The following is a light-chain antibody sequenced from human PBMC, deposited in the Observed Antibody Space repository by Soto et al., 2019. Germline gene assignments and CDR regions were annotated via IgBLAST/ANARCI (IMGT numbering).Light chain of an antibody. CDR3: CSYAGSSTLV. CDR2: EGS. V-gene: IGLV2-23*01. Sequence: QSALTQPASVSGSPEQSITIPCTGTSSDVGNYNLVSWYQHNQGKAPKLMIYEGSKRPSGVSNRFSGSQSGNTASLTISGLQAEDEAHYYCCSYAGSSTLVFGGGTKLTVL. J-gene: IGLJ2*01. CDR1: SSDVGNYNL.